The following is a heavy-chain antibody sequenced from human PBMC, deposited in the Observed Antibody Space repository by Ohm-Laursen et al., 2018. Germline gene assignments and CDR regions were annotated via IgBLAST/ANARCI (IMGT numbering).Heavy chain of an antibody. J-gene: IGHJ5*02. CDR2: IYHSGST. Sequence: TLSLTCTASGGSISSGYFWGWIRQPPGKGLEWIGTIYHSGSTYYNPSLKSRVTISVDTSKNQFSLKLSSVTAADTALYYCARGLWWFDPWGQGTLVTVSS. V-gene: IGHV4-38-2*02. CDR1: GGSISSGYF. CDR3: ARGLWWFDP.